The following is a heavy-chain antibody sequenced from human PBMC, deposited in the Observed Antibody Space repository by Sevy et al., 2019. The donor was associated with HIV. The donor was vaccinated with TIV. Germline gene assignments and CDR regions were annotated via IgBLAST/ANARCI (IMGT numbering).Heavy chain of an antibody. V-gene: IGHV4-34*01. Sequence: SETLSLTCAVYGGSFSGYYWSWIRQPPGKGLEWIGEINHSGSTNYNPSLKSRVTISVDTSKNQFSLKLSSVTAAETAVYYCSGVGGVTSTNASYYFDYWGQGTLVTVSS. CDR1: GGSFSGYY. CDR3: SGVGGVTSTNASYYFDY. CDR2: INHSGST. D-gene: IGHD2-21*02. J-gene: IGHJ4*02.